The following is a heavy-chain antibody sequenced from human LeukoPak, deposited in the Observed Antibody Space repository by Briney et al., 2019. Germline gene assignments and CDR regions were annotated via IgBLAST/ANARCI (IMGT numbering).Heavy chain of an antibody. CDR3: AKSGWDPWQ. CDR1: GFTFSNYW. J-gene: IGHJ4*02. D-gene: IGHD1-26*01. V-gene: IGHV3-7*02. CDR2: IKPDGSVI. Sequence: PGRSLRLSCAASGFTFSNYWMAWVRQAPGKGLEWVASIKPDGSVIYYGDSVKGRFTLSRDNTKNSLYLQMNSLRAEDTAVYYCAKSGWDPWQWGQGNLVTVSS.